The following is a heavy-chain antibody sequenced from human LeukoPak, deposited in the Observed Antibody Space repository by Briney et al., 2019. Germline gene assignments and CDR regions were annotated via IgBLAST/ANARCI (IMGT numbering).Heavy chain of an antibody. V-gene: IGHV3-43D*04. CDR1: GFTFDDYA. J-gene: IGHJ4*02. Sequence: GGSLRLSCAASGFTFDDYAMHWVRQAPGKGLDWVSLISWDGGSTYYADSVKGRFTISRDNSKNSLYLQMNSLRAEDTALYYCAKDHTIFGVVTFFDYWGQGTLVTVSS. D-gene: IGHD3-3*01. CDR2: ISWDGGST. CDR3: AKDHTIFGVVTFFDY.